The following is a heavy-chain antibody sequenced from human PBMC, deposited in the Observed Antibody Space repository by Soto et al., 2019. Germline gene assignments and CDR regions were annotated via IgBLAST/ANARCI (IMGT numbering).Heavy chain of an antibody. D-gene: IGHD2-21*02. Sequence: TSETLSLTCTVSGGSISSGGYYWNWIRQHPGKGLEWIAYIYYTGTTYYNPSLKSRVTISIDRSNNHFSLMLSSVTAADTAVYYCARDLRLDSWGPGTLVTVSS. CDR3: ARDLRLDS. CDR1: GGSISSGGYY. J-gene: IGHJ4*02. V-gene: IGHV4-31*03. CDR2: IYYTGTT.